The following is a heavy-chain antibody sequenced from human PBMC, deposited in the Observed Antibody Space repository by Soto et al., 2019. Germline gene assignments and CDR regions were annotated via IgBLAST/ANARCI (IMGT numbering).Heavy chain of an antibody. D-gene: IGHD5-18*01. Sequence: GASVKVSCKASGYTFTSYYMHWVRQAPGQGLEWMGIINPSGGSTSYAQKFQGRVTMTRDTSTSTVYMELSSLRSEDTAVYYCARALGDTAMDAGVDPWGQGTLVTVSS. CDR1: GYTFTSYY. CDR3: ARALGDTAMDAGVDP. CDR2: INPSGGST. V-gene: IGHV1-46*03. J-gene: IGHJ5*02.